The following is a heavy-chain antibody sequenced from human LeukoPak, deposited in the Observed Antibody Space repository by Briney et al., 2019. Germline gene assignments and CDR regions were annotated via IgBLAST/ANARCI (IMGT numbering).Heavy chain of an antibody. CDR3: AKVATWTYFDS. Sequence: PGGSLRLSCVASGFTFGSYAMNWVRQAPGKGLEWVSVVSVSGENTYFADSVKGRFTISRDNSKNTLYLQLTSLRVDDTAVYYCAKVATWTYFDSWGQGTLVTVSS. CDR2: VSVSGENT. J-gene: IGHJ4*02. V-gene: IGHV3-23*01. D-gene: IGHD3/OR15-3a*01. CDR1: GFTFGSYA.